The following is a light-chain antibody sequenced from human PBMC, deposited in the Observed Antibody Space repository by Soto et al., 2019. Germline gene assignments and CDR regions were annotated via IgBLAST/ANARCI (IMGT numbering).Light chain of an antibody. CDR2: DAS. V-gene: IGKV1-12*01. CDR3: QQANSFPLT. Sequence: DIHMTQSPSTLSASVGDRVTISCRASQNIFTYLAWYQQKPGKAPKLLIFDASTLQSGVPSRFSGSGSGTDFTLTISSLQPEDFATYYCQQANSFPLTFGGGTKVEIK. J-gene: IGKJ4*01. CDR1: QNIFTY.